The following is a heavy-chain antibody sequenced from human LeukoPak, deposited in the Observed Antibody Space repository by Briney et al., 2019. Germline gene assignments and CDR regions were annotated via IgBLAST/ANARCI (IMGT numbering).Heavy chain of an antibody. J-gene: IGHJ4*02. CDR3: ARDLLLHGAFDY. CDR2: IKQDGSEK. CDR1: GFTLSSYW. Sequence: GGSLRLSCAASGFTLSSYWMSWVRQAPGKGLEWVANIKQDGSEKYYVDSVKGRFTISRDNAKNSLYLQMNSLRAEDTAVYYCARDLLLHGAFDYWGQGTLVTVSS. V-gene: IGHV3-7*03.